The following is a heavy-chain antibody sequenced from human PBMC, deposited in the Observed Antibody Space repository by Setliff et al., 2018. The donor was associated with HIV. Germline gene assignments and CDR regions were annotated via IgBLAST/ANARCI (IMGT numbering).Heavy chain of an antibody. CDR1: EFTLSGYS. V-gene: IGHV3-23*01. D-gene: IGHD6-19*01. CDR2: ISGSGGST. Sequence: GGSLRLSCAASEFTLSGYSMSWVRQAPGKGLEWVSTISGSGGSTYYADSVKGRFTISRDNSKNTLYLQMNSLRAEDTAVYYCAKGDIAVAGTRFPLNDYWGQGTLVTVSS. CDR3: AKGDIAVAGTRFPLNDY. J-gene: IGHJ4*02.